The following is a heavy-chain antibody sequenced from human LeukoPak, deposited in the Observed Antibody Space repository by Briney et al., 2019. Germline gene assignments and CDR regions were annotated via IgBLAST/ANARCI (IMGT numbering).Heavy chain of an antibody. CDR3: ARDVLEYYYGSGSYYGYYYGMDV. CDR1: GFTFSSYE. V-gene: IGHV3-48*03. Sequence: PGGCLRLSCAASGFTFSSYEMNWVRQAPGRGLEWVSYISSSGSTIYYADSVKGRFTISRDNAKNSLYLQMNSLRAEDTAVYYCARDVLEYYYGSGSYYGYYYGMDVWGKGTTVTVSS. J-gene: IGHJ6*04. D-gene: IGHD3-10*01. CDR2: ISSSGSTI.